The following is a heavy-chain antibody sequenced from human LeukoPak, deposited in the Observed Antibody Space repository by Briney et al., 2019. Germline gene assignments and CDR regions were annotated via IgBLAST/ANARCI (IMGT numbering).Heavy chain of an antibody. V-gene: IGHV5-51*01. J-gene: IGHJ5*02. CDR3: AKHESGTNWFDP. CDR2: IYPGDSDT. Sequence: GESLKISCKGSGYSFINYWIAWVRQMPGKGLECMGIIYPGDSDTRYSPSFQGQFTISADKSISTAYLQWSSLKASDTAMYYCAKHESGTNWFDPWGQGTLVTVSS. CDR1: GYSFINYW.